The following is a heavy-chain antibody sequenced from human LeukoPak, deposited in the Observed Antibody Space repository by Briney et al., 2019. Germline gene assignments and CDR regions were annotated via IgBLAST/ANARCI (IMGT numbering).Heavy chain of an antibody. CDR1: GYTFTSYD. Sequence: ASVKVSCKASGYTFTSYDINWVRQATGQGLEWMGWMNPNSGNTGYAQKFQGRVTITRNTSISTAYMELSSLRSEDTAVYYCARRIRYRRFLEWSYYFDYWGQGTLVTVSS. V-gene: IGHV1-8*03. D-gene: IGHD3-3*01. J-gene: IGHJ4*02. CDR3: ARRIRYRRFLEWSYYFDY. CDR2: MNPNSGNT.